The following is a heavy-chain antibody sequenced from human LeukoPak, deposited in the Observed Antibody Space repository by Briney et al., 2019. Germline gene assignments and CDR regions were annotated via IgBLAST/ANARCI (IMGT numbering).Heavy chain of an antibody. D-gene: IGHD6-19*01. J-gene: IGHJ5*02. CDR1: GGTFSSYA. Sequence: ASVKVSCKASGGTFSSYAISWVRQAPGQGLEWMGGIIPIFGTANYAQKFQGRVTITTDESTSTAYMELSSLRAEDTAVYYCARGAVAGYYNWFDPWGQGTLVTVSS. V-gene: IGHV1-69*05. CDR2: IIPIFGTA. CDR3: ARGAVAGYYNWFDP.